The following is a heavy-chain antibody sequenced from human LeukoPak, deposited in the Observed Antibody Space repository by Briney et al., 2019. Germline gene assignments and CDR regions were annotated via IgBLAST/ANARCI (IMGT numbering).Heavy chain of an antibody. CDR1: RFSVISNY. V-gene: IGHV3-53*01. J-gene: IGHJ4*02. CDR2: IYSDRST. CDR3: ARATLDN. Sequence: GPLRLCCAASRFSVISNYISCVRPAPGKGLEWVSVIYSDRSTKYADSVKARFTISRDNSKNTVYLQMNSLRVEDTAVYYCARATLDNWGQGNLVTVSS.